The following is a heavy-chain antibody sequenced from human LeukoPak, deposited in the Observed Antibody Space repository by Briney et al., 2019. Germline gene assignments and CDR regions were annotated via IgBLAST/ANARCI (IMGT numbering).Heavy chain of an antibody. V-gene: IGHV3-7*01. CDR3: ARDPVEWELLLDY. D-gene: IGHD1-26*01. CDR2: MNIDGSEK. J-gene: IGHJ4*02. CDR1: GFTFSSYW. Sequence: GGSLRLSCAASGFTFSSYWMGWVRQAPGKRLEWVANMNIDGSEKYYADSAKGRFAISRDNARNSVYLQMNSLRVEDTAVYYCARDPVEWELLLDYWGQGTLVTVSS.